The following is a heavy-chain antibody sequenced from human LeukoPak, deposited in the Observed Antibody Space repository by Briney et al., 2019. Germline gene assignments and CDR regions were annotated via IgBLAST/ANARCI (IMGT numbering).Heavy chain of an antibody. CDR3: ARGGPGYSSSWLDY. CDR2: IKQDGSEK. J-gene: IGHJ4*02. CDR1: GFTFSSYW. D-gene: IGHD6-13*01. V-gene: IGHV3-7*04. Sequence: GGSLRLSCAASGFTFSSYWMSWVRQAPGKGLEWVANIKQDGSEKYYVDSVKGRFTISRDNAKNSLYLQMNSLRAEDTAVYYCARGGPGYSSSWLDYWGQGTLVTVSS.